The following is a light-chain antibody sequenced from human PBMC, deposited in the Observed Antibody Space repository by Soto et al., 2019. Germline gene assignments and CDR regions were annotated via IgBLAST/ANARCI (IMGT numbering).Light chain of an antibody. J-gene: IGKJ5*01. CDR2: DAS. CDR1: QSVSSN. Sequence: EILITPSPVTLSVSPGERATLSFSASQSVSSNLAWYQQKPGQAPRLLMYDASTRATGIPARFSGSGSGTDFTLTISSLEPEDFAVYYCQQRSNWPSITFGQGTRLEIK. V-gene: IGKV3-11*01. CDR3: QQRSNWPSIT.